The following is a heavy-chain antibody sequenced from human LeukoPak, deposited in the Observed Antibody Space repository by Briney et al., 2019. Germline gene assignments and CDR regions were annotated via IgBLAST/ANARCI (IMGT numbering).Heavy chain of an antibody. V-gene: IGHV4-4*02. CDR2: IYHSGST. D-gene: IGHD3-22*01. CDR1: GGSISSSNW. Sequence: SETLSLTCAVSGGSISSSNWWSWVRQPPGKGLEWIGEIYHSGSTNYNPSLKSQVTISVDKSKNQFSLKLSSVTAADTAVYYCARETYYYDSSGPLDIWGQGTMVTVSS. J-gene: IGHJ3*02. CDR3: ARETYYYDSSGPLDI.